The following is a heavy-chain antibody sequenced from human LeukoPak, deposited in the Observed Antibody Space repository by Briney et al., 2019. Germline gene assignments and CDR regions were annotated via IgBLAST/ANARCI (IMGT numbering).Heavy chain of an antibody. Sequence: GASVKVSCKASGYTFTYRYLHWVRQAPGQALEWMGWITPFNGNTNYAQKFQDRVTITRDRSMSTAYMELSSLRSEDTAMYYCVRSIVGATYAFDIWGQGTMVTVSS. CDR3: VRSIVGATYAFDI. CDR1: GYTFTYRY. J-gene: IGHJ3*02. D-gene: IGHD1-26*01. V-gene: IGHV1-45*02. CDR2: ITPFNGNT.